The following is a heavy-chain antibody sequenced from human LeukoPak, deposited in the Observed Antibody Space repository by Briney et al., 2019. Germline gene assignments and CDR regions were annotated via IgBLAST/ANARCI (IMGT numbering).Heavy chain of an antibody. CDR1: GGSISSYY. Sequence: PSETLSLTCTVPGGSISSYYWSWIRQPPGKGLEWIGYIYYSGSTNYNPSLKSRVTISVDTSKNQFSLKLSSVTAADTAVYYCARNPSGYYRYYYYMDVWGKGTTVTISS. V-gene: IGHV4-59*01. CDR2: IYYSGST. J-gene: IGHJ6*03. CDR3: ARNPSGYYRYYYYMDV. D-gene: IGHD3-22*01.